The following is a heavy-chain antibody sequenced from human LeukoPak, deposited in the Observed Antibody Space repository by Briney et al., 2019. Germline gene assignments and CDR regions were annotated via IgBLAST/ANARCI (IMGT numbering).Heavy chain of an antibody. V-gene: IGHV3-7*01. Sequence: GGSLRLSRAASGFTFSSYWMSWVRQAPGKGLEWVANIKQDGSEKYYVDSVKGRFTISRDNAKNSLYLQMNSLRAEDTAVYYCARPVHDYGDYAFDYWGQGTLVTVSS. J-gene: IGHJ4*02. D-gene: IGHD4-17*01. CDR3: ARPVHDYGDYAFDY. CDR1: GFTFSSYW. CDR2: IKQDGSEK.